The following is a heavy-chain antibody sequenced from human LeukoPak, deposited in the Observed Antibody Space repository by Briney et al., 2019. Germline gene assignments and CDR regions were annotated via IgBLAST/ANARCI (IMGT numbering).Heavy chain of an antibody. V-gene: IGHV3-48*01. CDR3: AGDLIPSLVRGNGVDY. D-gene: IGHD3-10*01. CDR1: GFTFSSYS. Sequence: GGSLRLSCAASGFTFSSYSMNWVRQAPGKGLEWVSYISSSSSTIYYADSVKGRFTISRDNAKNSLYLQMNSLRAEDTAVYYCAGDLIPSLVRGNGVDYWGQGTLVTVSS. CDR2: ISSSSSTI. J-gene: IGHJ4*02.